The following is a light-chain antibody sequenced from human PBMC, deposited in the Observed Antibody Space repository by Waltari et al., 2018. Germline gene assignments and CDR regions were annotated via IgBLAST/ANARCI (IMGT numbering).Light chain of an antibody. V-gene: IGKV3-11*01. CDR3: QQRSNWPPT. Sequence: EFVFTLSPATLSLSPGVRPTLSCRASQSIDSHLAWYLQKPGQAPRLLIFDASNRATGIPARFSGSGFGTDFTLTISSLEPEDFGVYYCQQRSNWPPTFGQGTRLEIK. CDR1: QSIDSH. CDR2: DAS. J-gene: IGKJ5*01.